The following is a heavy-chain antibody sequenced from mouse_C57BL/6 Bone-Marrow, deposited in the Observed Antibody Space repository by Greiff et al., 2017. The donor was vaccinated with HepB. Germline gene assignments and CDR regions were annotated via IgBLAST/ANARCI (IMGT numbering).Heavy chain of an antibody. J-gene: IGHJ3*01. CDR1: GFNIKDDY. D-gene: IGHD1-1*01. CDR2: IDPENGDT. Sequence: EVKLQESGAELVRPGASVKLSCTASGFNIKDDYMHWVKQRPEQGLEWIGWIDPENGDTEYASKFQGKATITADTSSNTAYLQLSSLTSEDTAVYYCTITTVAYWGQGTLVTVSA. V-gene: IGHV14-4*01. CDR3: TITTVAY.